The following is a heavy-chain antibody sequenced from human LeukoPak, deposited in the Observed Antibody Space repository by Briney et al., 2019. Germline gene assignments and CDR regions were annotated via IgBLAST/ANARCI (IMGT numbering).Heavy chain of an antibody. V-gene: IGHV4-39*07. CDR1: GGSISSSSYY. Sequence: SETLSLTCTVSGGSISSSSYYWGWIRQPPGKGLEWIGSIYYSGSTNYNPSLKSRVTISVDTSKNQFSLKLSSVTAADTAVYYCARREGTAYYYDSRGYYVYWGQGTLVAVSS. CDR2: IYYSGST. D-gene: IGHD3-22*01. J-gene: IGHJ4*02. CDR3: ARREGTAYYYDSRGYYVY.